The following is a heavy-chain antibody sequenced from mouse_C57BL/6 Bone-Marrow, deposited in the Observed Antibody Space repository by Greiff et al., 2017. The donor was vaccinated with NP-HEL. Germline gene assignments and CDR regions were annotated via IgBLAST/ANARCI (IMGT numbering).Heavy chain of an antibody. CDR3: ARMYGYDRGFVY. V-gene: IGHV5-16*01. CDR1: GFTFSDYY. D-gene: IGHD2-2*01. CDR2: INYDGSST. Sequence: DVKLVESEGGLVQPGRSMTLSCTASGFTFSDYYMAWVRQVPEKGLEWVANINYDGSSTYYLDSLKSRFIITIDNSKNHLYLQMSSLTSEDTATYYCARMYGYDRGFVYWGQGTTLTVSS. J-gene: IGHJ2*01.